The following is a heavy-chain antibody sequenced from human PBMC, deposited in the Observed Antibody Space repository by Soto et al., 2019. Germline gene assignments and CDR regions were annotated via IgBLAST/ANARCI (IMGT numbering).Heavy chain of an antibody. V-gene: IGHV1-69*13. D-gene: IGHD3-22*01. Sequence: SVKVSCKASGGTFSSYAISWVRQAPGXGLEWMGGIIPIFGTANYAQKFQGRVTITADESTSTAYMELSSLRSEDTAVYYCARVQQAYYYYYSSGYSRYVFDIWGQGTMV. CDR2: IIPIFGTA. J-gene: IGHJ3*02. CDR3: ARVQQAYYYYYSSGYSRYVFDI. CDR1: GGTFSSYA.